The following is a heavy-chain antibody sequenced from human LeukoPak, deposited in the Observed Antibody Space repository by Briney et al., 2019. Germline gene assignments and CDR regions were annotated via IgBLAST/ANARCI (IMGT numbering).Heavy chain of an antibody. J-gene: IGHJ4*02. CDR2: IHYSGST. Sequence: SETLSLTCTVSGVSIKSGDYYWGWICQPPGKGLEWLGSIHYSGSTYYNPSLKSRVTISVDTSKNQFSLKLSSVTAADTAVYYCARRDIVATISTWGQGTLVTVSS. D-gene: IGHD5-12*01. V-gene: IGHV4-39*01. CDR1: GVSIKSGDYY. CDR3: ARRDIVATIST.